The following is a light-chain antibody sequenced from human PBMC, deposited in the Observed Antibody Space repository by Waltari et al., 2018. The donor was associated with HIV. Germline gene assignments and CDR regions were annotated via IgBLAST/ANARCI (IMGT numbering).Light chain of an antibody. V-gene: IGLV1-44*01. Sequence: QSVLTQPPSVSGTPGQRVTISCSGASSNIGRNTVNWFQPLPGTAPKLLIDTDTQRPSGVPDRFSVSQSGTSASLAISGLQSEDEADYFCAAWDDSLNGLWVFGGGTKLTVL. CDR3: AAWDDSLNGLWV. CDR2: TDT. CDR1: SSNIGRNT. J-gene: IGLJ3*02.